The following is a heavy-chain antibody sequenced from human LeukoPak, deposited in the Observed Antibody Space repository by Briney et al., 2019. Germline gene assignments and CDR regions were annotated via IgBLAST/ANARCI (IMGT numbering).Heavy chain of an antibody. CDR2: IIPIFGTA. V-gene: IGHV1-69*13. J-gene: IGHJ3*02. D-gene: IGHD6-13*01. Sequence: SVKVSCKASGGTFSNYAISWVRQAPGQGLEWMGGIIPIFGTANYAQKFQGRVTITADESTSTAYMELSSLRSEDTAVYYCARDGSFAAAYAFDIWGQGTMVTVSS. CDR3: ARDGSFAAAYAFDI. CDR1: GGTFSNYA.